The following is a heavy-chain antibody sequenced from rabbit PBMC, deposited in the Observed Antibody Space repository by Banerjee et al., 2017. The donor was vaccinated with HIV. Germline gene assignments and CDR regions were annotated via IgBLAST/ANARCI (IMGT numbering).Heavy chain of an antibody. D-gene: IGHD1-1*01. V-gene: IGHV1S40*01. CDR1: GFSFSSSYW. Sequence: QSLEESGGDLVKPGASLTLTCTASGFSFSSSYWICWVRQAPGKGLEWIACIYAGSSGSTYYASWAKGRFTISKTSSTTVTLQMTSLTAADTATYFCARSTSGYDIGDLWGPGTLVTVS. J-gene: IGHJ4*01. CDR3: ARSTSGYDIGDL. CDR2: IYAGSSGST.